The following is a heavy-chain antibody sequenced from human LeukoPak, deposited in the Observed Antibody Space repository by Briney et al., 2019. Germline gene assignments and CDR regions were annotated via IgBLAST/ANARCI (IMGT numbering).Heavy chain of an antibody. CDR2: INPNSGGT. D-gene: IGHD2-2*01. CDR3: ARDPPAKCSSTSCFTSYLGY. J-gene: IGHJ4*02. V-gene: IGHV1-2*02. Sequence: ASVKVSCKASGYAFTGYYMHWVRQAPGQGLEWMGWINPNSGGTNYAQKFQGRVTMTRDTSISTAYMELSRLRSDDTAVYYCARDPPAKCSSTSCFTSYLGYWVQGTLVTVSS. CDR1: GYAFTGYY.